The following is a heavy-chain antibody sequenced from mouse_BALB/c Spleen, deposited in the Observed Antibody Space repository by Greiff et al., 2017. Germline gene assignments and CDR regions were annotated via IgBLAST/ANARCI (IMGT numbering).Heavy chain of an antibody. V-gene: IGHV1-69*02. CDR2: IYPSDSYT. Sequence: QVQLKQPGAELVRPGASVKLSCKASGYTFTSYWINWVKQRPGQGLEWIGNIYPSDSYTNYNQKFKDKATLTVDKSSSTAYMQLSSPTSEDSAVYYCTRSPRVRGYFDYWGQGTTLTVSS. CDR1: GYTFTSYW. J-gene: IGHJ2*01. D-gene: IGHD5-1*01. CDR3: TRSPRVRGYFDY.